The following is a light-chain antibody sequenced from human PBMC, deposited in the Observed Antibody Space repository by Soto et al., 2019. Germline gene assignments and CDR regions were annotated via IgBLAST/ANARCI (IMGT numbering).Light chain of an antibody. Sequence: DIKITQSPSTLSASVGDRDTITCRASQSIYSWLAWYQQKPGQPPNLLIYMASDLQTGVPSRFSGSGSGTEFTLTISSLQPDDFATYYCQQYNSYSPWTFGQGTKVDIK. V-gene: IGKV1-5*03. CDR3: QQYNSYSPWT. CDR2: MAS. CDR1: QSIYSW. J-gene: IGKJ1*01.